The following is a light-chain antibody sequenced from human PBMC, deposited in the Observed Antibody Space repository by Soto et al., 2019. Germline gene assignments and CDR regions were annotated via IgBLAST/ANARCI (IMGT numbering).Light chain of an antibody. CDR3: QQSYSTLYT. V-gene: IGKV1-39*01. J-gene: IGKJ2*01. Sequence: DIPMTQSPSSLSASIGDRVTITCRPSQSISTYLHWYQQKPGEAPKLLISGASSLQSGVPSRFSGNGSGTEFTLTITTLQREDFATYFCQQSYSTLYTFGQGTKLEIK. CDR1: QSISTY. CDR2: GAS.